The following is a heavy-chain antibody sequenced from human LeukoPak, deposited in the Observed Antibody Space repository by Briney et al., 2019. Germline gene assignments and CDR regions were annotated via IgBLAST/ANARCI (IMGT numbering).Heavy chain of an antibody. CDR2: INWNGGST. CDR3: ARRRYYDSSGYYSYYYYMDV. Sequence: GGSLRLSCAASGFTFDDYGMSWVRHAPGKGLEWVSGINWNGGSTGYADSVKGRFTISRDNAKNSLYLQMNSLRAEDTALYYCARRRYYDSSGYYSYYYYMDVWGKGTTVTVSS. V-gene: IGHV3-20*04. D-gene: IGHD3-22*01. CDR1: GFTFDDYG. J-gene: IGHJ6*03.